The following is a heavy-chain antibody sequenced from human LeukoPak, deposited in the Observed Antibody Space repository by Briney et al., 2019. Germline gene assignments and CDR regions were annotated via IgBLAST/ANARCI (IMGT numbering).Heavy chain of an antibody. CDR3: AKEEGYWFDP. Sequence: GGSLRLSCAASEFTFSNYWMHWPRQAPGKGLVWVSRINSDGRSTYYADSVKGRFTISRDNAKNTLYLQMNSLRAEDTALYYCAKEEGYWFDPWGQGTLVTVSS. V-gene: IGHV3-74*01. CDR2: INSDGRST. J-gene: IGHJ5*02. CDR1: EFTFSNYW.